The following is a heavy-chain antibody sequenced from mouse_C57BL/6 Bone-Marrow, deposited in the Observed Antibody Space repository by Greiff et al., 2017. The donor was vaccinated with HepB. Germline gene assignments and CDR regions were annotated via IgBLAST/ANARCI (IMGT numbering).Heavy chain of an antibody. CDR3: ARDLTTVDYFDY. CDR1: GFTFSSYA. Sequence: EVQVVESGGGLVKPGGSLKLSCAASGFTFSSYAMSWVRQTPEKRLEWVATISDGGSYTYYPDNVKGRFTISRDNAKNNLYLQMSHLKSEDTAMYYCARDLTTVDYFDYRGQGTTLTVSS. V-gene: IGHV5-4*01. CDR2: ISDGGSYT. D-gene: IGHD1-1*01. J-gene: IGHJ2*01.